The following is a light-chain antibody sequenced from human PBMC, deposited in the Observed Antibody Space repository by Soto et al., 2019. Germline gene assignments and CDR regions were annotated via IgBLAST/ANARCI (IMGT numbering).Light chain of an antibody. V-gene: IGKV3-11*01. Sequence: IVITQSPATLSVSPGERGTLSCSASQSVSSYLAWYQQKPGQAPRLLIYDASNRATGIPARFSGSGSGTDFTLTISSLEPEDFAVYYCQQRSNWPPGLTFGGGTKVDIK. CDR1: QSVSSY. J-gene: IGKJ4*01. CDR2: DAS. CDR3: QQRSNWPPGLT.